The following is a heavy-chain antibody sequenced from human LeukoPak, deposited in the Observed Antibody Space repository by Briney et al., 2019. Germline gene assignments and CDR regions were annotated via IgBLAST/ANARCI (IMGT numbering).Heavy chain of an antibody. CDR3: ARIPLSYYYDSSGYYKPDAFDI. CDR1: GGSISSYY. J-gene: IGHJ3*02. CDR2: IYYSGST. D-gene: IGHD3-22*01. V-gene: IGHV4-59*04. Sequence: PSETLSLTCTVSGGSISSYYWTWIRQPPGKGLEWIGYIYYSGSTYYNPSLKSRVTMSVDTSKNQFSLKLSSVTAVDTAVYYCARIPLSYYYDSSGYYKPDAFDIWGQGTMVTVSS.